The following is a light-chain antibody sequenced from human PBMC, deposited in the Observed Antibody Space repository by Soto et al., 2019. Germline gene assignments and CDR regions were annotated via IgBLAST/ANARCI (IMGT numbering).Light chain of an antibody. Sequence: EIVLTQSPATLSLSPGERTTLSCRASQSVSSYLAWYQQKPGQAPRLLIYDASNRATGIPARFSGSGSGTDFTIKISRIETEDFEVYYCQQRSNWSWKFCQGPKVDIK. V-gene: IGKV3-11*01. CDR1: QSVSSY. J-gene: IGKJ1*01. CDR2: DAS. CDR3: QQRSNWSWK.